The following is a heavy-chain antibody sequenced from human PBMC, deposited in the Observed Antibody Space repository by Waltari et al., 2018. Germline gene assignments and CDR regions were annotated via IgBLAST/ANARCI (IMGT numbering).Heavy chain of an antibody. V-gene: IGHV3-23*01. CDR2: ISGSGGST. CDR3: TSLSSGPFGY. CDR1: GFTFSSYA. D-gene: IGHD6-19*01. J-gene: IGHJ4*02. Sequence: EVQLLESGGGLVQPGGSLRLSCAASGFTFSSYAMSWVRQAPGKGLEWVSAISGSGGSTYYADSVKGRFTISRDNSKNTLYLQMNNLKTEDTAVYYCTSLSSGPFGYWGQGTLVTVSS.